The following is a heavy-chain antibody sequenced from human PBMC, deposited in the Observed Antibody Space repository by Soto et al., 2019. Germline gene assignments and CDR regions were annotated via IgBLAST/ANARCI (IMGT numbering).Heavy chain of an antibody. Sequence: SVKVSCKASGGTFSSYAISWVRQAPGQGLEWMGGIIPIFGTANYAQKFQGRVTITADESTSTAYMELSSLRSEDTAVYYCARDQFDYGGNGYFQHWGQGTLVTV. J-gene: IGHJ1*01. D-gene: IGHD4-17*01. V-gene: IGHV1-69*13. CDR2: IIPIFGTA. CDR3: ARDQFDYGGNGYFQH. CDR1: GGTFSSYA.